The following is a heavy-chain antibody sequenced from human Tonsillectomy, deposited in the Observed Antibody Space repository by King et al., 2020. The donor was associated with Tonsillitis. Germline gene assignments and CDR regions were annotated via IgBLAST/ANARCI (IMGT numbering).Heavy chain of an antibody. D-gene: IGHD3-10*01. CDR1: GGSISSYY. CDR2: VSNSGST. J-gene: IGHJ4*02. Sequence: VQLQESGPGVVKPSETLSLTCIVSGGSISSYYLSWVRQPPGKGLEWIGCVSNSGSTHYNPSLRSRVTISVDSSNNQFSLNLRSVTAADTAVYYGVRGPMFRGVIIKGGPDFWGQGTLVTVSS. CDR3: VRGPMFRGVIIKGGPDF. V-gene: IGHV4-59*01.